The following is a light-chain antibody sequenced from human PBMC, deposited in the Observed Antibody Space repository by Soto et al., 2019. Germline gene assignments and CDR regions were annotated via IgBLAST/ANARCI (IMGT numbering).Light chain of an antibody. CDR1: QTVRNNY. CDR3: QQYGSSPGT. CDR2: DAS. V-gene: IGKV3-20*01. Sequence: EIVLTQSTATLSLSPGERATLSCRASQTVRNNYLAWYQQKPGQAPRLLIYDASSRATGIPDRFSGSGSGTDFTLTISRLEPEDFAVYYCQQYGSSPGTFGQGTKVDIK. J-gene: IGKJ1*01.